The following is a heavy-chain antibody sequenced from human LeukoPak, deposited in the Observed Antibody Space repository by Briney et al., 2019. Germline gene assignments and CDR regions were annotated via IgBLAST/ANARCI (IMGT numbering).Heavy chain of an antibody. CDR2: IYTSGST. J-gene: IGHJ6*02. Sequence: SQTLSLTCTVSGGSISSGSYYWSWIRQPAGKGLEWIGRIYTSGSTNYNPSLKSRVTISVDTSKNQFSLELSSVTAADTAVYYCAIQATPAEVYGMDVWGRGTTVTVSS. CDR3: AIQATPAEVYGMDV. CDR1: GGSISSGSYY. V-gene: IGHV4-61*02.